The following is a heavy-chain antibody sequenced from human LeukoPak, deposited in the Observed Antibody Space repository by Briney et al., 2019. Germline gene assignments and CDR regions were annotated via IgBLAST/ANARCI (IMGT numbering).Heavy chain of an antibody. CDR3: ARDGAERTAYFDY. CDR2: IYTSGST. V-gene: IGHV4-4*07. D-gene: IGHD1-1*01. J-gene: IGHJ4*02. CDR1: GGSISSYY. Sequence: SETLSLTCTVSGGSISSYYWSWIRQPAGKGLEWIGRIYTSGSTNYNPSLKSRVTISVDKSKTQFSLNLSCVTAADPAVYYCARDGAERTAYFDYWGQGTLVTVSS.